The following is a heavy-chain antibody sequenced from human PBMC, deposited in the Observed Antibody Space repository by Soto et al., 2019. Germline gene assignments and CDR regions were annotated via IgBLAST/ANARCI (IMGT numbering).Heavy chain of an antibody. CDR3: ARDRGWELLLSVFDM. Sequence: GGSLRLSCAASGFTFSSYAMHWVRQAPGKGLEWVAVISYDGGNKFYADSVKGRFTISRDSSKNTLYLQMNSLRAEDTAVYYCARDRGWELLLSVFDMWGQGTMVTVSS. CDR1: GFTFSSYA. CDR2: ISYDGGNK. D-gene: IGHD1-26*01. J-gene: IGHJ3*02. V-gene: IGHV3-30-3*01.